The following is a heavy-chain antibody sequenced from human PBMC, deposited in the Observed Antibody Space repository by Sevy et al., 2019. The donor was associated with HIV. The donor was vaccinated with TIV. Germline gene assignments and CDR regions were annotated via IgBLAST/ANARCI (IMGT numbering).Heavy chain of an antibody. CDR2: LSFGCGEI. V-gene: IGHV3-23*01. D-gene: IGHD2-8*01. CDR1: GFTFSKYS. J-gene: IGHJ4*02. CDR3: AREGCTKPHDY. Sequence: GGSLRLSCAASGFTFSKYSMSWVRQPPGKGLEWVSTLSFGCGEISYADSVKCRFTISRDNSKSSVYLQMNNLRPEDTAVYYCAREGCTKPHDYWGQGTLVTVSS.